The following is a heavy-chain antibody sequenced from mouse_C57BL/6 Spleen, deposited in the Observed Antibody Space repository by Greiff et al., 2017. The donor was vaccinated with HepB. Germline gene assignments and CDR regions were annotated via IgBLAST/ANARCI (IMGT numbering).Heavy chain of an antibody. CDR3: AREAGSSYRYFDV. CDR2: INPGSGGT. CDR1: GYAFTNYL. D-gene: IGHD6-2*01. Sequence: VQLQQSGAELVRPGTSVKVSCKASGYAFTNYLIEWVKQRPGQGLEWIGVINPGSGGTNYNEKFKGKVTLTADKSSSTAYMQLSSLTSEDSAVYFCAREAGSSYRYFDVWGTGTTVTVSS. J-gene: IGHJ1*03. V-gene: IGHV1-54*01.